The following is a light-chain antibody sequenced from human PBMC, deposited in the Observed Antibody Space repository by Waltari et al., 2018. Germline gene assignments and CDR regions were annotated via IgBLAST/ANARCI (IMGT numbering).Light chain of an antibody. CDR1: SIRSYY. J-gene: IGLJ1*01. CDR3: NSRDSSGNHYV. CDR2: GKK. Sequence: SSELTQDPAVSVALGQTVRITCQGDSIRSYYASWYQQKPGQAPVLVIYGKKNRPSGSPDRVSGSSAGNTASLTITGAQAEAEADYYCNSRDSSGNHYVFGTGTKVTVL. V-gene: IGLV3-19*01.